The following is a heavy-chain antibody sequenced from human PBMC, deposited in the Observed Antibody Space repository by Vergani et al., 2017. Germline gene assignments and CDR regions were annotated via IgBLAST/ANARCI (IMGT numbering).Heavy chain of an antibody. CDR1: GFIFSDHY. CDR2: IRNKANDYTT. J-gene: IGHJ3*02. D-gene: IGHD1-1*01. CDR3: VRVKGSNWNDHLYDI. Sequence: EVQVVESGGGLVQPGGSLRLSCAASGFIFSDHYMDWVRQAPGKGLEWVGRIRNKANDYTTQYAASVKGRFTISRDDSKSYLYLKMKSLQTEDTALYYCVRVKGSNWNDHLYDIWGQGTLVTVSS. V-gene: IGHV3-72*01.